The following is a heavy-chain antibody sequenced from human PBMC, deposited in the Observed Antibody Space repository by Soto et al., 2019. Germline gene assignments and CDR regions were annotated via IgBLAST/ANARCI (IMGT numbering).Heavy chain of an antibody. V-gene: IGHV4-59*01. J-gene: IGHJ4*02. CDR2: IYYSGST. CDR1: GGSISSYY. Sequence: PSETLSLTXTVSGGSISSYYWSWIRQPPGKGLEWIGYIYYSGSTNYNPSLKSRVSISVDTSKNHFSVKLSSVTAADTAVYYCARLPIVGATSYFDCWGQGTLVTVSS. D-gene: IGHD1-26*01. CDR3: ARLPIVGATSYFDC.